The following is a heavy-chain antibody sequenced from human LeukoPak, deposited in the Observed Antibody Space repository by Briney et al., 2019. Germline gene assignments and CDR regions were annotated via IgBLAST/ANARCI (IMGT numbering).Heavy chain of an antibody. D-gene: IGHD2-15*01. J-gene: IGHJ6*02. V-gene: IGHV5-51*01. Sequence: GESLKISCKGSGYSFTSYWIAWGRQMPGKGLELMGIIYPGDSDTRYSASFQGQVSILADKSISTAYLQWSSLKASDASMYYCARPQGGRNGYYCYYGLDVWGQGTTVTVSS. CDR3: ARPQGGRNGYYCYYGLDV. CDR2: IYPGDSDT. CDR1: GYSFTSYW.